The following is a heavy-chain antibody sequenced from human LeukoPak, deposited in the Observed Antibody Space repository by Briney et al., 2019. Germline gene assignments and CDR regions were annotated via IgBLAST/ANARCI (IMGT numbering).Heavy chain of an antibody. Sequence: GGSLRLSCAASGFTFSRFWMSWVRQAPGKGLEWVANIKEDGSEKYYVDSVKGRFTISRDNAKNSLYLQMNSLRAEDTAVYYCARDYSGSYYLILDYWGQGTLVTVSS. CDR1: GFTFSRFW. D-gene: IGHD1-26*01. CDR2: IKEDGSEK. CDR3: ARDYSGSYYLILDY. V-gene: IGHV3-7*01. J-gene: IGHJ4*02.